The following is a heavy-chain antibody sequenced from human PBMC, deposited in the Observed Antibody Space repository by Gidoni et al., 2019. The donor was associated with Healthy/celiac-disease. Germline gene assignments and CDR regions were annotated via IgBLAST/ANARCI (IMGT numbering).Heavy chain of an antibody. CDR3: ARVFAFRWFGELLPGYGMDV. V-gene: IGHV4-34*01. Sequence: QVQLQQWGAGLLKPSETLSLTCAVYGGSFSGYYWSWIRQPPGKGLEWIGEINHSGSTNYNPSLKSRVTISVDTSTNQCSLKLSSVTAADTAVYYCARVFAFRWFGELLPGYGMDVWGQGTTVTVSS. CDR2: INHSGST. J-gene: IGHJ6*02. CDR1: GGSFSGYY. D-gene: IGHD3-10*01.